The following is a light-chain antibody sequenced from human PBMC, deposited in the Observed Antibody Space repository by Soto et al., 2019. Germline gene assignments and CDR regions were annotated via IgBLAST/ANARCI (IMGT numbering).Light chain of an antibody. J-gene: IGKJ2*01. V-gene: IGKV4-1*01. CDR1: QSVLHNSNNYNY. CDR3: QQYYLIPYT. CDR2: WAS. Sequence: DIVMTQSPDSLAVSLGERASINCKSSQSVLHNSNNYNYLAWYQQKPGQPPKLLIYWASTRESGVPDRFSGSGSGTDFTLTISSLQAEDVAVYYCQQYYLIPYTFGQGTKLEIK.